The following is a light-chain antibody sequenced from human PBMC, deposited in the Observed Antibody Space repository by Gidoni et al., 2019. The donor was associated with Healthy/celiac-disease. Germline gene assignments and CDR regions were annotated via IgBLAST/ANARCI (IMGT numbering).Light chain of an antibody. V-gene: IGKV1-5*03. CDR1: QSISSW. CDR3: QQYNSYSVRT. Sequence: DIQMTQSPSTLSASVGDRVTITCRVSQSISSWLAWYQQKPGKAPKLLIYKASSLESGVPSRFSGSGSGTEFTLTISSLQPDDFATYYCQQYNSYSVRTFGQGTKVEIK. CDR2: KAS. J-gene: IGKJ1*01.